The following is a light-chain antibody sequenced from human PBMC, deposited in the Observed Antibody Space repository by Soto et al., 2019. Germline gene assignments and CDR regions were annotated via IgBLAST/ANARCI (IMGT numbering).Light chain of an antibody. V-gene: IGKV3-20*01. J-gene: IGKJ4*01. CDR3: QQGVT. Sequence: DIVLTQSPGTLALSPGERATLSRRASQSLTTNYLAWYQQKPGQAPRLLIYDASSRATGIPDRFSGRGSGTDFTLTIARLEPEDFAVFYCQQGVTFGGGTKVEIK. CDR1: QSLTTNY. CDR2: DAS.